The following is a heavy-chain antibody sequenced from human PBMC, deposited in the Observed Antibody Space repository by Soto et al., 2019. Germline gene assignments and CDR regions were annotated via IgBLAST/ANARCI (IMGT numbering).Heavy chain of an antibody. V-gene: IGHV5-51*01. CDR1: GYTFTTYW. Sequence: ESLKISCKGSGYTFTTYWIGWVRQMPGKGLEWMGIIYPGDSDTTYSPSFQGQVTISADKSINTAYLQWSTLRASDTAMYYCTFSGRPYYCYFWGPGNLVTVSS. CDR2: IYPGDSDT. J-gene: IGHJ4*02. D-gene: IGHD1-26*01. CDR3: TFSGRPYYCYF.